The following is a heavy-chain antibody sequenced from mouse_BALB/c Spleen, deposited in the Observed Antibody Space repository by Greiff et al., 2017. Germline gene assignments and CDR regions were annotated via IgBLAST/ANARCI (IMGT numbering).Heavy chain of an antibody. Sequence: EVKVEESGGGLVQPGGSRKLSCAASGFTFSSFGMHWVRQAPEKGLEWVAYISSGSSTIYYADTVKGRFTISRDNPKNTLFLQMTSLRSEDTAMYYCAREIYGHYFDYWGQGTTLTVSS. D-gene: IGHD1-1*02. V-gene: IGHV5-17*02. CDR1: GFTFSSFG. CDR2: ISSGSSTI. J-gene: IGHJ2*01. CDR3: AREIYGHYFDY.